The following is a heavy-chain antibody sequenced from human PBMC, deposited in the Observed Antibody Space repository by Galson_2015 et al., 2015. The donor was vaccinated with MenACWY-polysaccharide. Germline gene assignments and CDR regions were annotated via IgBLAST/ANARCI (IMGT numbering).Heavy chain of an antibody. CDR1: GFTFSSYA. CDR2: MSGSGGST. Sequence: SLRLSCAAAGFTFSSYAMSWVRQAPGKGLEWVSSMSGSGGSTYYGDSVKGRFTISRDNSKNTLYLQMNSLRAEDTAIYYCARLSGYTYRSPYYSDYWGQGTTVTVSS. CDR3: ARLSGYTYRSPYYSDY. J-gene: IGHJ4*03. V-gene: IGHV3-23*01. D-gene: IGHD5-12*01.